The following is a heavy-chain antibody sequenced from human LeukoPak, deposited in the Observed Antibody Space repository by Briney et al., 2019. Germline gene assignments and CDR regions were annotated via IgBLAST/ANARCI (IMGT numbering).Heavy chain of an antibody. V-gene: IGHV4-59*01. CDR1: GDSISSYF. CDR3: ARSPGVAAAVGAFDI. J-gene: IGHJ3*02. D-gene: IGHD6-13*01. Sequence: SETLSLTCTVSGDSISSYFWSWIRQPPGKGLEWIGYIYYNERSNYNPSLRSRVTISIDTSKNQFSLKLSTVPAADTAVYYCARSPGVAAAVGAFDIWGQGTMVTVSS. CDR2: IYYNERS.